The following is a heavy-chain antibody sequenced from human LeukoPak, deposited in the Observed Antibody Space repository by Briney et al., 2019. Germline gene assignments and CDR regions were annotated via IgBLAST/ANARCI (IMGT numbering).Heavy chain of an antibody. CDR3: VRRGDASSGWGDHDY. Sequence: GGSLRLSCAASGFTFNRNAISWVRQAPGKGLEWVSTIGGSGDKTFYADSVKGRFTISRDKSKNMLQLQMSSLTGEDTALYYCVRRGDASSGWGDHDYWGQGALVTVSS. J-gene: IGHJ4*02. V-gene: IGHV3-23*01. CDR1: GFTFNRNA. CDR2: IGGSGDKT. D-gene: IGHD6-19*01.